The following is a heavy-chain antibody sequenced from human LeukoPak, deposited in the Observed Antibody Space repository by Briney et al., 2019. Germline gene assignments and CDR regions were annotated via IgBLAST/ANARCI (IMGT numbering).Heavy chain of an antibody. CDR2: IYYSGST. CDR3: ARAVVVAATRWFDP. V-gene: IGHV4-30-4*01. D-gene: IGHD2-15*01. Sequence: PSQTLSPTCTVSGGSISSGDYYWSWIRQPPGKGLEWIGYIYYSGSTYYNPSLKSRVTISVDTSKNQFSLKLSSVTAADTAVYYCARAVVVAATRWFDPWGQGTLVTVSS. J-gene: IGHJ5*02. CDR1: GGSISSGDYY.